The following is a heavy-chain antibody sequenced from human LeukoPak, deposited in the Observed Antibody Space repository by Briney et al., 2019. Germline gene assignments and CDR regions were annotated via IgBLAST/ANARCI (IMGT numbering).Heavy chain of an antibody. Sequence: SVKVSCKASGGTFISYAISWVRQAPGQGLEWMGGIIPIFGTANYAQKFQGRVTTTADESTSTAYMELSSLRSEDTAVYYCARSHIVVVTGDDAFDIWGQGTMVTVSS. V-gene: IGHV1-69*13. CDR2: IIPIFGTA. CDR3: ARSHIVVVTGDDAFDI. CDR1: GGTFISYA. J-gene: IGHJ3*02. D-gene: IGHD2-21*02.